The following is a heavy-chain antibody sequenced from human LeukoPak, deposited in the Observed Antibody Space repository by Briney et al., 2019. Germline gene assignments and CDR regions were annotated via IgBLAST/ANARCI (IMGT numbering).Heavy chain of an antibody. CDR1: GYTFISYD. Sequence: ASVKVSCKASGYTFISYDITWVRQAPGQGLEWMGWISTSNGNTDYAQKFQGRVTMTTDTSTSTVYMELRSLRLDDTAVYYCARDPYHRMGPPLDLWGQGTLVTASS. D-gene: IGHD1-14*01. V-gene: IGHV1-18*01. CDR2: ISTSNGNT. J-gene: IGHJ4*02. CDR3: ARDPYHRMGPPLDL.